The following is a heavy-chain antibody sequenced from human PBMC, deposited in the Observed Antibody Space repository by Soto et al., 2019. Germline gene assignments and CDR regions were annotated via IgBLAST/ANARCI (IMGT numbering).Heavy chain of an antibody. CDR1: GVVLGSDAYY. J-gene: IGHJ4*02. Sequence: PSETLSLTCTVSGVVLGSDAYYWSWIRQHPGKGLEWIGNIYHTGNTYYNPSLKSRVVISLDASQNQFFLRLSSVTAADTAVYYCARYRFSGQRGSKFDYWGQGAMVTVSS. CDR2: IYHTGNT. CDR3: ARYRFSGQRGSKFDY. D-gene: IGHD3-16*02. V-gene: IGHV4-31*03.